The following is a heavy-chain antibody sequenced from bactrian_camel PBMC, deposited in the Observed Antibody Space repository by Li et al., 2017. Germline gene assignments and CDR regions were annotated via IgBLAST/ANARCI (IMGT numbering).Heavy chain of an antibody. CDR1: GYHHSAYC. CDR2: IGTNGVA. V-gene: IGHV3S10*01. Sequence: DVQLVESGGKTVQTGGSLRLSCQASGYHHSAYCLAWFRQASGKAREGVAGIGTNGVAAAADSVKGRFTISRDNAKDTLYLQMNSLKIEDTAVYYCALGSSRQATMTARGKGTQVTVS. J-gene: IGHJ4*01. D-gene: IGHD3*01.